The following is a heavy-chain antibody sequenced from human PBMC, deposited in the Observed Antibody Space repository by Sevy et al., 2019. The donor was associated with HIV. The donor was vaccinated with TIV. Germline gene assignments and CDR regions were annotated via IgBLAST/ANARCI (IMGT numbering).Heavy chain of an antibody. CDR3: ARPVLTGEWDY. D-gene: IGHD7-27*01. J-gene: IGHJ4*02. Sequence: LLRQSQTLSLTCTVSGGSISSSSYYWGWIRQPPGKGLEWIGSIYYSGSTYYNPSLKSRVTISVDTSKNQFSLKLSSVTAADTAVYYCARPVLTGEWDYWGQGTLVTVSS. CDR2: IYYSGST. V-gene: IGHV4-39*01. CDR1: GGSISSSSYY.